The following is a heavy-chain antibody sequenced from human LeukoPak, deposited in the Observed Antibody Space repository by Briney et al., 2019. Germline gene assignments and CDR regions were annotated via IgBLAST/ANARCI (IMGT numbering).Heavy chain of an antibody. D-gene: IGHD4-17*01. CDR2: IHSSDGT. Sequence: SETLSLTCTVSGGSLNGYYWGWIRQPPGKGLECIGYIHSSDGTAHNASLKSRLTISLDTSKNQFSLTLSSVTAADTAVYYRARHVYGEGMVVWGKGTTVTVSS. V-gene: IGHV4-59*08. J-gene: IGHJ6*04. CDR1: GGSLNGYY. CDR3: ARHVYGEGMVV.